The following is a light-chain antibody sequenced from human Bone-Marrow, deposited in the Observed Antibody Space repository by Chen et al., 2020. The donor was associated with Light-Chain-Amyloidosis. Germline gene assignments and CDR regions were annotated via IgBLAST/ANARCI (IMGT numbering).Light chain of an antibody. CDR2: KTN. CDR3: ATWDDRLRGPL. Sequence: QSVLTQPPSVSGTPGAKVTISGSGNPSNIGSNYVFWYQQINGTAPKLHIYKTNSRPSGVPERFSGSQSGTSASLAISGLRSEDEAAYYCATWDDRLRGPLFGGGTKLTVL. J-gene: IGLJ3*02. V-gene: IGLV1-47*01. CDR1: PSNIGSNY.